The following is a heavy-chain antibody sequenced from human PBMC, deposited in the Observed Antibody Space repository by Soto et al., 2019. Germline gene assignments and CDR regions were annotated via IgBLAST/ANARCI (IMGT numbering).Heavy chain of an antibody. J-gene: IGHJ6*02. D-gene: IGHD2-2*02. V-gene: IGHV1-2*02. Sequence: PSVKVSCKASGYTFTGYYMHWVRQAPGQGLEWMGWINPNSGGTNYAQKFQGRVTMTRDTSISTAYMELSRLRSDDTAVYYCARDLTGCSSTSCYTKMGYYYYYYGMDVWGQGTTVTVSS. CDR3: ARDLTGCSSTSCYTKMGYYYYYYGMDV. CDR2: INPNSGGT. CDR1: GYTFTGYY.